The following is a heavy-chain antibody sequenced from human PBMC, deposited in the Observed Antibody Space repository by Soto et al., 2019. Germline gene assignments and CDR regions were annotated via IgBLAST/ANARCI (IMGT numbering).Heavy chain of an antibody. Sequence: PGESLKISCKGSGYSFTSYLIGWVRQMPGKGLEWMGIIYPSDSDTRYSPSFQGQVTISADKSISTAYLQWSSLKASDTAMYYCARLVSDQLLMGVFYFDYWGQGTLVTVSS. V-gene: IGHV5-51*01. J-gene: IGHJ4*02. CDR3: ARLVSDQLLMGVFYFDY. CDR1: GYSFTSYL. D-gene: IGHD2-2*01. CDR2: IYPSDSDT.